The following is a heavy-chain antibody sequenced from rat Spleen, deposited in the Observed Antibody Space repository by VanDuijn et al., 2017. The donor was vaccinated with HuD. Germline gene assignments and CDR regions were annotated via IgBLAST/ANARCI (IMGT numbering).Heavy chain of an antibody. J-gene: IGHJ3*01. CDR3: AKDHYGGYPFAY. Sequence: EVQLVESGGGLVQPGRSLKLSCAASGFTFSSFPMAWVRQAPKKGLEWVAYISSGGGGTYYPDSVQGRFTISRDNAENTVYLQMNSLKSEDTATYYCAKDHYGGYPFAYWGQGTLVTVSS. D-gene: IGHD1-11*01. V-gene: IGHV5-46*01. CDR1: GFTFSSFP. CDR2: ISSGGGGT.